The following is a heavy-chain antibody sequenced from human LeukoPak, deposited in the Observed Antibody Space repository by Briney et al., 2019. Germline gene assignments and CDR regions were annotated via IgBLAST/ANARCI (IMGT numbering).Heavy chain of an antibody. CDR2: ISSGGSTK. V-gene: IGHV3-48*03. D-gene: IGHD6-19*01. CDR3: ARVGGWYRSFDI. Sequence: GGSLRLSCAASGFTFSSDEMNWVRQAPGKGLEWVSYISSGGSTKYYADSVKGRFTISRDNAKNSLYLQMNSLRAEDTAVYYCARVGGWYRSFDIWGQGTMVTVSS. CDR1: GFTFSSDE. J-gene: IGHJ3*02.